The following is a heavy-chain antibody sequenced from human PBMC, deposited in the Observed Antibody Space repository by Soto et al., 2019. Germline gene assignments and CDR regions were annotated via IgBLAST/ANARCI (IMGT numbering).Heavy chain of an antibody. J-gene: IGHJ6*02. D-gene: IGHD3-10*01. CDR3: ARYSYGSGSYYRHRFYYYGMDV. CDR2: IIPIFGTA. V-gene: IGHV1-69*13. Sequence: SSVKVSCKASGGTFRSYAITCVRQAPGQGLEWMGGIIPIFGTANYAQKFQGRVTITADESTSTAYMELSSLRSEDTAVYYCARYSYGSGSYYRHRFYYYGMDVWGQGTTVTVSS. CDR1: GGTFRSYA.